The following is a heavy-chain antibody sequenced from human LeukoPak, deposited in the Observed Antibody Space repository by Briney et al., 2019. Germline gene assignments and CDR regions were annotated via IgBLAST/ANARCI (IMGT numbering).Heavy chain of an antibody. J-gene: IGHJ3*02. D-gene: IGHD3-22*01. CDR2: IYPGDSDT. V-gene: IGHV5-51*01. CDR1: GYSFTSYW. CDR3: ARRDYYDSSGADAFDI. Sequence: GESLKISCKGSGYSFTSYWTGWVRQMPGKGLEWMGIIYPGDSDTRYSPSFQGQVTISADKSISTAYLQWSSLKASDTAMYYCARRDYYDSSGADAFDIWGQGTMVTVSS.